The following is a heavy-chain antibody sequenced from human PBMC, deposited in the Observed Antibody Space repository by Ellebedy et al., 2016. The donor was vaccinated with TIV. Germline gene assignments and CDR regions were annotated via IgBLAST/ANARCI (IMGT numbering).Heavy chain of an antibody. D-gene: IGHD2-8*01. Sequence: GGSLRLXXAASGFTFSSYWMHWVRQAPGKGLVLVSRINKDGSSTNYADSVKGRFTISRDNAPNTLYLQMNSLRAEDTAVYYCARDGVWGGDYWGQGTLVTVSS. CDR2: INKDGSST. CDR1: GFTFSSYW. V-gene: IGHV3-74*01. J-gene: IGHJ4*02. CDR3: ARDGVWGGDY.